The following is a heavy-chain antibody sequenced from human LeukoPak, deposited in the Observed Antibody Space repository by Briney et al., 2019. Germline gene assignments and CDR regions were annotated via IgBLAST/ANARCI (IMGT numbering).Heavy chain of an antibody. CDR3: ARVPHDDNPLRLYYLDY. D-gene: IGHD1-14*01. V-gene: IGHV4-38-2*01. CDR1: GYSISRGYY. Sequence: SETLSLTCAVSGYSISRGYYWGWIRQPPGKGLEWIGSIYHSGNTYYNPSLKSRVTISLDTSKNQFSLKLNSVTAADTAVYCCARVPHDDNPLRLYYLDYWGQGTLVTVSS. CDR2: IYHSGNT. J-gene: IGHJ4*02.